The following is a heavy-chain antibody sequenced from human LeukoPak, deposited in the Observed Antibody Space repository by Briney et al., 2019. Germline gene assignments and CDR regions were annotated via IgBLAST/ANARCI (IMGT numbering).Heavy chain of an antibody. J-gene: IGHJ4*02. Sequence: PGGSLRLSCAASGFTFSSYRMNWVRQAPGKGLEWVSSISSSSSYIYYADSVKGRFTISRDNAKNSLYLQMNSLRAEDTAVYYCARDWGTDNSGYDPFDYWGQGTLVTVSS. CDR2: ISSSSSYI. CDR3: ARDWGTDNSGYDPFDY. V-gene: IGHV3-21*01. CDR1: GFTFSSYR. D-gene: IGHD5-12*01.